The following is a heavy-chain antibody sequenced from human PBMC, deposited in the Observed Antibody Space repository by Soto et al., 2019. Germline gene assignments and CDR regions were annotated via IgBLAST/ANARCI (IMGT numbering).Heavy chain of an antibody. D-gene: IGHD3-22*01. V-gene: IGHV3-74*01. J-gene: IGHJ4*02. Sequence: PGGSLRLSCAASGFTFSSYWMHWVRQAPGKGLVWVSRINSDGSSTSYADSVKGRFTISRDNAKNTLYLQMNSLRAEDTAVYYCARGVGYYDSSGYLDYWGQGTLVTVS. CDR1: GFTFSSYW. CDR3: ARGVGYYDSSGYLDY. CDR2: INSDGSST.